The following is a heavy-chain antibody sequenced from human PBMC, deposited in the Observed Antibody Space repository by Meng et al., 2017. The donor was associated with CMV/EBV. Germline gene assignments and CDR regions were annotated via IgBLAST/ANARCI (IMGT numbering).Heavy chain of an antibody. CDR2: IKQDGSEK. D-gene: IGHD6-19*01. CDR1: GFTFSSYW. V-gene: IGHV3-7*03. CDR3: AKDGQWLVRAYFDY. Sequence: ETLSLTCAASGFTFSSYWMSWVRQAPGKGLEWVANIKQDGSEKYYVDSVKGRFTISRDNAKNSLYLQMNSLRAEDTALYYCAKDGQWLVRAYFDYWGQGTLVTVSS. J-gene: IGHJ4*02.